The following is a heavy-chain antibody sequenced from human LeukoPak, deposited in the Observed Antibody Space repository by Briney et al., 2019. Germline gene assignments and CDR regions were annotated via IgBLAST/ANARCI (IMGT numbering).Heavy chain of an antibody. V-gene: IGHV3-15*04. CDR3: TTDEDWNYARKDV. J-gene: IGHJ6*02. Sequence: GGYLRLSCAASGFTFNYAWMRWVRQVPGKGLEWVGQTVSEIDGGTTDYAAPVKGRFTISRDDSKSTLYLQMNSLKIEDTAVYYCTTDEDWNYARKDVWGQGATVIVSS. D-gene: IGHD1-7*01. CDR2: TVSEIDGGTT. CDR1: GFTFNYAW.